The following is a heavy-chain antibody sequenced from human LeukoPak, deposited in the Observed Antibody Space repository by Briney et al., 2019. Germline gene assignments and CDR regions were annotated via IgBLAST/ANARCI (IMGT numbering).Heavy chain of an antibody. CDR3: TTTSLVRGVIIGV. Sequence: GSLRLSCAASGFTFSSYGMHWVRQAPGKGLEWVAVISYDGSNKYYADSVKGRFTISRDDSKNTLYLQMNSLKTEDTAVYYCTTTSLVRGVIIGVWGQGTLVTVSS. CDR2: ISYDGSNK. CDR1: GFTFSSYG. J-gene: IGHJ4*02. D-gene: IGHD3-10*01. V-gene: IGHV3-30*03.